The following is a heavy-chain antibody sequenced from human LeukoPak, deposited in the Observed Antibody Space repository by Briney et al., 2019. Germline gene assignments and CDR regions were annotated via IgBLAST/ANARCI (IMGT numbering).Heavy chain of an antibody. CDR2: IRQDGGEK. CDR3: ARLEMATVDY. D-gene: IGHD5-24*01. Sequence: GGSLRLSCAVSGFTFTDYWMNWVRQAPGKGLEWVASIRQDGGEKSYVDSVKGRFTISRDNTKSSLYLQINSLRAEDTAVYCCARLEMATVDYWGQGTLVTVSA. J-gene: IGHJ4*02. V-gene: IGHV3-7*01. CDR1: GFTFTDYW.